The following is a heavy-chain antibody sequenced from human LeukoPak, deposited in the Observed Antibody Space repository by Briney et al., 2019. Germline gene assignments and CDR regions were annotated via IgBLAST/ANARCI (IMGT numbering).Heavy chain of an antibody. J-gene: IGHJ4*02. V-gene: IGHV3-43D*04. CDR2: ISWNGGST. D-gene: IGHD3-16*01. CDR3: AKAQNWAFDY. CDR1: GFTFDDYA. Sequence: PGGSLRLSCAASGFTFDDYAMLWVRQAPGTGLEWVSLISWNGGSTYYADSVKGRFTISRDNSKHYLYLQMNGLRAEDAAVYYCAKAQNWAFDYWGQGTLVTVSS.